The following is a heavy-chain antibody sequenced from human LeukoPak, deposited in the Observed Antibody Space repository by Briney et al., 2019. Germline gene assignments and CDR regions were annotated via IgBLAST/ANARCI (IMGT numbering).Heavy chain of an antibody. V-gene: IGHV3-23*01. CDR2: ISGSGGST. D-gene: IGHD2-2*01. Sequence: PGGSLRLSXVASGFTFSTYAMSWVGQAPGKGLEWVSAISGSGGSTHYAESVKGRFTISRDNSKNTLYLQMDSLRAEDTAVYYCAKEFLPAAILSYYYMDVWGRGTTVTVSS. CDR3: AKEFLPAAILSYYYMDV. CDR1: GFTFSTYA. J-gene: IGHJ6*03.